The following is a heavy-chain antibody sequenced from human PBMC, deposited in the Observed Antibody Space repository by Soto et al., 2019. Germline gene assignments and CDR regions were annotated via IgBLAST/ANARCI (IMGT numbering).Heavy chain of an antibody. V-gene: IGHV4-31*03. J-gene: IGHJ4*02. CDR2: IYKSGST. Sequence: SETLSLTCTVSGVSISIGGYYWSWIRQHPGKGLEWIGYIYKSGSTYYNPSLKSRVTISVDTSKNQFSLQLSSVTAADTAVYYCATELGDCSSSTCYFDYWGQGTLVTVS. D-gene: IGHD2-2*01. CDR1: GVSISIGGYY. CDR3: ATELGDCSSSTCYFDY.